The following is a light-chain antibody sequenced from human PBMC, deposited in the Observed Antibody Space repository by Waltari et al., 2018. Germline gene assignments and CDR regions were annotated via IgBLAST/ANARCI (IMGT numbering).Light chain of an antibody. CDR2: GVS. CDR3: QQYDGSILT. CDR1: QTINNNF. V-gene: IGKV3-20*01. Sequence: IVFTQFPDTLSLSPGQRARLSCRASQTINNNFLVGYQQKPGQAPRLLIHGVSSTATGCPYSFSGSGSGTDFTLTISRLEHEDVAVYYCQQYDGSILTFGGGTKVEI. J-gene: IGKJ4*01.